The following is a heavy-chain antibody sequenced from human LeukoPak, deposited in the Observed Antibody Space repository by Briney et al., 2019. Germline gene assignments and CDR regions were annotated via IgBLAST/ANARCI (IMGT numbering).Heavy chain of an antibody. V-gene: IGHV3-15*01. D-gene: IGHD6-19*01. J-gene: IGHJ4*02. CDR1: GFIFSNAW. Sequence: SGGSLRLSCAASGFIFSNAWMSWVRQAPGKGLEWVGRIKSKTDGGTTDYAAPVKGRFTISRDDSKNTLYLQMNSLRAEDTAVYYCAKDMQWRLGLACDYWGQGTLVTVSS. CDR2: IKSKTDGGTT. CDR3: AKDMQWRLGLACDY.